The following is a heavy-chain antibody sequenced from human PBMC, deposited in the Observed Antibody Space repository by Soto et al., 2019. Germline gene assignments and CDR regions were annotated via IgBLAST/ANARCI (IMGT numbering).Heavy chain of an antibody. CDR1: GYTFTNYG. CDR2: ISGYNGNT. V-gene: IGHV1-18*01. J-gene: IGHJ6*02. Sequence: QVQVVQSGDEVKKPGASVKVSCKASGYTFTNYGFSWVRQAPGQGLEWMGWISGYNGNTKYEEKFQGRVTMTPDTSTRTAHMGLRSLRSDDTAGYYCAREGQAPYYYYGRDVWGQGTAVTVSS. CDR3: AREGQAPYYYYGRDV.